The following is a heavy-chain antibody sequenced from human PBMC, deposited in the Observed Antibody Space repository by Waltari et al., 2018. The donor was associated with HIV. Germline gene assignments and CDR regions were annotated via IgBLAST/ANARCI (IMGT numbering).Heavy chain of an antibody. D-gene: IGHD2-15*01. CDR2: ISRSGDTM. J-gene: IGHJ4*02. CDR1: GFAFTTYS. CDR3: ASPAQAEGY. Sequence: EVQLVESGGSLLQPGGSLRLPCTASGFAFTTYSFNWVRQPPGKGLEWISYISRSGDTMYYADSVKGRFTISRDNAKNSLYLQMNSLRPEDTAVYYCASPAQAEGYWGQGTLVTVSS. V-gene: IGHV3-48*01.